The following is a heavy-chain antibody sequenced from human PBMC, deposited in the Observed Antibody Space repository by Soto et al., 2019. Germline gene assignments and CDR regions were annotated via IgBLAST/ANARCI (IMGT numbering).Heavy chain of an antibody. D-gene: IGHD5-12*01. CDR3: ARDMSGYDTYYYGMDV. CDR1: GFTFCSYA. Sequence: QVQLVESGGGVVQPGRSLRLSCAASGFTFCSYAMHWVRQAPGKGLEWVAVISYDGSNKYYADSVKGRFTISRDNSKNTLYLQMNSLRAEDTAVYYCARDMSGYDTYYYGMDVWGQGTTVTVSS. J-gene: IGHJ6*02. V-gene: IGHV3-30-3*01. CDR2: ISYDGSNK.